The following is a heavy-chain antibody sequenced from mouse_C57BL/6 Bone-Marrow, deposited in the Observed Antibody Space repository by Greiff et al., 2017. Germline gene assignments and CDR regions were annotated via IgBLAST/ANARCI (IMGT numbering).Heavy chain of an antibody. D-gene: IGHD2-2*01. Sequence: QVQLQQSGPELVKPGASVKLSCKASGYTFTSYDINWVKQRPGQGLEWIGWIYPRDGSTKYNEKFKGKATLTVDTSSSTAYMGLHRLTSEDSAVYFCAREGLKGLRRAWFAYWGQGTLVTVSA. CDR2: IYPRDGST. CDR1: GYTFTSYD. V-gene: IGHV1-85*01. CDR3: AREGLKGLRRAWFAY. J-gene: IGHJ3*01.